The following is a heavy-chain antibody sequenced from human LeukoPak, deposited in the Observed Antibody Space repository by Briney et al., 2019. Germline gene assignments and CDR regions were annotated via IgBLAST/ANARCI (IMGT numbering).Heavy chain of an antibody. CDR3: AREEGESRYYDFWSGYYGNNWFDP. D-gene: IGHD3-3*01. Sequence: GGSLRLSCAASGFTFSSYSMNWVRQAPGKGLEWVSYISSSSSTIYYADSVKGRFTISRDNAKNSLYLQMNSLRAEDTAVYYCAREEGESRYYDFWSGYYGNNWFDPWGQGTLVTVSS. J-gene: IGHJ5*02. V-gene: IGHV3-48*01. CDR1: GFTFSSYS. CDR2: ISSSSSTI.